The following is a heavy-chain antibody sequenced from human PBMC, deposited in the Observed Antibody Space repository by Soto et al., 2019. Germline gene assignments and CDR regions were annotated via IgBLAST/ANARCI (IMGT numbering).Heavy chain of an antibody. CDR1: GGSISSSNW. D-gene: IGHD3-22*01. Sequence: SETLSLTCAVSGGSISSSNWWSWVRQPPGKGLEWIGEIYHSGSTNYNPSLKSRVTISVDKSKNQFSLKLSSVTAADTAVYYCARRAEYDSSGYYFEVYFDYWGQGTLVTVSS. V-gene: IGHV4-4*02. CDR3: ARRAEYDSSGYYFEVYFDY. J-gene: IGHJ4*02. CDR2: IYHSGST.